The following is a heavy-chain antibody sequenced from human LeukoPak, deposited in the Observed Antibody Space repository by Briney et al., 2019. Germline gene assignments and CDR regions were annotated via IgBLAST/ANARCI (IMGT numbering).Heavy chain of an antibody. CDR2: IYYSGST. CDR3: ARHHWFGRGGLSYYMDV. Sequence: SETLSLTCTVSGGSISSSSYYWGWIRQPPGKGLEWIGSIYYSGSTYYNPSLKSRVTISVDTSKNQFSLKLSSVTAADTAVYYCARHHWFGRGGLSYYMDVWGKGTTVTVSS. CDR1: GGSISSSSYY. J-gene: IGHJ6*03. V-gene: IGHV4-39*01. D-gene: IGHD3-10*01.